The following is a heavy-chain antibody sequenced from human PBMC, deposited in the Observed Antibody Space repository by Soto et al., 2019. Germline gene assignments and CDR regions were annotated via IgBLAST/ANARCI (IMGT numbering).Heavy chain of an antibody. CDR1: GFTFSSYA. D-gene: IGHD1-26*01. CDR2: ISYDGSNK. Sequence: QVQLVESGGGVVQPGRSLRLSCAASGFTFSSYAMHWVRQAPGKGLEWVAVISYDGSNKYYADSVKGRFTISRDNSKNTLYLQMNSLRAEDMAVYYCARGPDSGSYYGWYFDLWGRGTLVTVSS. V-gene: IGHV3-30-3*01. J-gene: IGHJ2*01. CDR3: ARGPDSGSYYGWYFDL.